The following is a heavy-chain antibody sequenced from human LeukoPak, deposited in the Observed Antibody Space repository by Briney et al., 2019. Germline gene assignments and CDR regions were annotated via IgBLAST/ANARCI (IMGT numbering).Heavy chain of an antibody. J-gene: IGHJ4*02. CDR3: ARGRLGIAAAESILNDC. Sequence: PSETLSLTCAVYGGSFSGYYWSWIRQPPGKGLEWIGEINHSGSTNYNPSLKSRVTISVDTSKNQFSLKLSSVTAADTAVYYCARGRLGIAAAESILNDCWGQGTLVTVSS. V-gene: IGHV4-34*01. CDR1: GGSFSGYY. CDR2: INHSGST. D-gene: IGHD6-13*01.